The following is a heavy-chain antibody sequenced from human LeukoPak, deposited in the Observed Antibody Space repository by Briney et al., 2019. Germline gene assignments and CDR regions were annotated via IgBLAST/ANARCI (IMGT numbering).Heavy chain of an antibody. CDR1: GFTFSSYA. J-gene: IGHJ5*02. V-gene: IGHV3-30-3*01. CDR2: ISYDGSNK. CDR3: ARDPDGYYVGPFDP. D-gene: IGHD3-22*01. Sequence: GGSLRLSCAASGFTFSSYAMHWVRQAPGKGLEWVAVISYDGSNKYYADSVKGRFTISRDNSKNTLYLQMNSLRAEDTAVYYCARDPDGYYVGPFDPWGQGTLVTVSS.